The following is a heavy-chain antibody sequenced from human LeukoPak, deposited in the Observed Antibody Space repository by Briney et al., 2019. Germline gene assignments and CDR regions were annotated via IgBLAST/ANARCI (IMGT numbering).Heavy chain of an antibody. J-gene: IGHJ4*02. CDR1: GFTVSSNY. V-gene: IGHV3-53*01. CDR2: IYSGGIT. Sequence: PGGSLRLSCAASGFTVSSNYMNWVRQAPGKGLEWVSGIYSGGITYYADSVKGRFTISRDNSKNTLYLQMNSLRAEDTAVYYCAREYCTGTSCHGDYYFDYWGQGTLVTVSS. CDR3: AREYCTGTSCHGDYYFDY. D-gene: IGHD2-2*01.